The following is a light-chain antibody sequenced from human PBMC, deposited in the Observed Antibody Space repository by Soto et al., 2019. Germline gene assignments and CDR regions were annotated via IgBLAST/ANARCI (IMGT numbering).Light chain of an antibody. CDR1: SSDAGGYNY. J-gene: IGLJ3*02. Sequence: QSALTQPASVSGSPGQSIIISCTGASSDAGGYNYVSWYQHHPGKAPKLMIYEVSNRPSGVSNRFSGSKSGYTASLTISELQAEDEADYYCTSFTSSSTWVFGGGTKVTVL. V-gene: IGLV2-14*01. CDR2: EVS. CDR3: TSFTSSSTWV.